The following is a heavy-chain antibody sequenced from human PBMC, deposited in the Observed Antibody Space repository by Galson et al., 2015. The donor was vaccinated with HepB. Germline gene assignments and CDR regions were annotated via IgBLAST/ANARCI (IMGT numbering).Heavy chain of an antibody. J-gene: IGHJ5*01. V-gene: IGHV5-10-1*01. Sequence: QSGAEVKKPGESLRISCKGFGDSFTSYWITWVRQMPGKGLEWMGNIDPSDSYTKYSPSFQGHVTISADKSISTAYLQWSSLKASDTAMYYCASLTDCGTTDCPAWGQGTLVTVSS. CDR2: IDPSDSYT. CDR3: ASLTDCGTTDCPA. CDR1: GDSFTSYW. D-gene: IGHD2-2*01.